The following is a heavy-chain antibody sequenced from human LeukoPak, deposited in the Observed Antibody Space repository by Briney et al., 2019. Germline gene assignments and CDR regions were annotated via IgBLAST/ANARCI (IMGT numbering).Heavy chain of an antibody. Sequence: GGSLRLSCAASGFTFSSYSMNWVRQAPGKGLEWVSSISRSSNYKYYADSVKGRFTISRDNAKNSLYLQMNSLRAEDMALYYCAKGSSAWNEVFHFDYWGQGTLVTVSS. V-gene: IGHV3-21*04. CDR2: ISRSSNYK. D-gene: IGHD6-19*01. CDR1: GFTFSSYS. CDR3: AKGSSAWNEVFHFDY. J-gene: IGHJ4*02.